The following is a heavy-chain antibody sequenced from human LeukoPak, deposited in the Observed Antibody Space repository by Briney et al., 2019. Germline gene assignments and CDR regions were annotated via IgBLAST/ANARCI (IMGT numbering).Heavy chain of an antibody. J-gene: IGHJ4*02. V-gene: IGHV4-34*01. CDR1: GGSFSGYY. CDR2: INHSGST. D-gene: IGHD6-19*01. CDR3: ARGRPAVVDY. Sequence: SETLSLTCAVYGGSFSGYYWSWIRQPPGKGLEWIGEINHSGSTNYNPSLKSRVTISVDTSKNQFSLKLSSVTAADTAVYYCARGRPAVVDYWGQGTLVTASS.